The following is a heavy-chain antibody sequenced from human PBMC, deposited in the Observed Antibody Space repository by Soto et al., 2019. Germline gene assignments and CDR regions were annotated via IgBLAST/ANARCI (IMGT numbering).Heavy chain of an antibody. V-gene: IGHV1-2*04. D-gene: IGHD5-18*01. J-gene: IGHJ4*02. Sequence: QVQLVQSGAEVKKLGASVKVSCKASGYTFTAYYIHWVRQAPGQGLEWVGWINPNSGDTNYAQRFQGWVNMTGDTSVSTAYMDLTRLRSDDTAVYYGARGGYTYGYGLDYWGQGTLVTVSS. CDR1: GYTFTAYY. CDR2: INPNSGDT. CDR3: ARGGYTYGYGLDY.